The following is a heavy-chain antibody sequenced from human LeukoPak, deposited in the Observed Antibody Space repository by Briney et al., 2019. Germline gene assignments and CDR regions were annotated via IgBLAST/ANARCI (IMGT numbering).Heavy chain of an antibody. CDR1: GFTFDDYA. J-gene: IGHJ4*02. Sequence: GGSLRLSCAASGFTFDDYAMHRVRQAPGKGLEWVSGISWNSGSIGYADSVKGRSTISRDNAKNSLYLQMNSLRAEDTALYYCAKGKQWLVPDFDYWGQGTLVTVSS. V-gene: IGHV3-9*01. CDR2: ISWNSGSI. D-gene: IGHD6-19*01. CDR3: AKGKQWLVPDFDY.